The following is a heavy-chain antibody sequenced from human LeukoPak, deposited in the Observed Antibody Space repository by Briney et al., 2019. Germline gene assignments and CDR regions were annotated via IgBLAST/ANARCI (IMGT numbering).Heavy chain of an antibody. J-gene: IGHJ4*02. CDR1: GFQFSRNG. Sequence: GGSLRLSCTASGFQFSRNGMHWVRRAPGKGLEWVAFIRYDGTKTFYGDSVRGRFTISRDNSKNTLYLEMNSLRHEDTAVYSCARDFDDVNGNFYYIPDFWGQGTLVTVSS. CDR2: IRYDGTKT. D-gene: IGHD2-8*01. V-gene: IGHV3-30*02. CDR3: ARDFDDVNGNFYYIPDF.